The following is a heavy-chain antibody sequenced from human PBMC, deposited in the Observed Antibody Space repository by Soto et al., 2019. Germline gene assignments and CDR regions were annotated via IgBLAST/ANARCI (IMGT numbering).Heavy chain of an antibody. V-gene: IGHV4-4*07. J-gene: IGHJ4*02. D-gene: IGHD5-12*01. CDR1: GASISSYY. Sequence: QLQESGPGLVKPSETLSLTCTVSGASISSYYWSWIRQPAGKGLVWIGRISTNMNTNYNPSLKSRVTMSSDTSKNQFSRRLSSVTAADTAVYYCVRGWGGYGGNDLCDYFHCWGQGILVTFSS. CDR2: ISTNMNT. CDR3: VRGWGGYGGNDLCDYFHC.